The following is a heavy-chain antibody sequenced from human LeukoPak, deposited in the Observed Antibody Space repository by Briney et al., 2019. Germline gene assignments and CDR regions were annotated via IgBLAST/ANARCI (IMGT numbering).Heavy chain of an antibody. Sequence: ASVKVSCKASGYTFTGYYMHWVRQAPGQGLEWMGKINPSGGSTSYAQKFQGRVTMTRDMSTSTVYMELSSLRSEDTAVYYCARGPRYNWNSNYFPFDYWGQGTLVTVSS. D-gene: IGHD1-7*01. CDR1: GYTFTGYY. J-gene: IGHJ4*02. CDR2: INPSGGST. V-gene: IGHV1-46*01. CDR3: ARGPRYNWNSNYFPFDY.